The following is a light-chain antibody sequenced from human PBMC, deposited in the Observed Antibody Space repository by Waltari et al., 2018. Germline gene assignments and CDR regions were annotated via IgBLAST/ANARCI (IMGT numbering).Light chain of an antibody. J-gene: IGLJ3*02. CDR3: CSYAGSYTWV. Sequence: QSALTQPPSLSGSPGQSITLSCPGTSSDVGNYNLVSWYQQYPGKAPKVMIYDDNRRPSGVSDRFSGSKSGNTASLTISGVQAEDEADYYCCSYAGSYTWVFGGGTKLTVL. CDR1: SSDVGNYNL. CDR2: DDN. V-gene: IGLV2-23*01.